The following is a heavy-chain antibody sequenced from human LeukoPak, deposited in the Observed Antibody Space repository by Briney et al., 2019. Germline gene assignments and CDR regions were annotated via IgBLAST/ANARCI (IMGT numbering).Heavy chain of an antibody. CDR1: GFTFSGYV. J-gene: IGHJ4*02. V-gene: IGHV3-23*01. CDR2: IIFSSSHI. D-gene: IGHD3-22*01. CDR3: AKHLYYDSSGYYPFFDY. Sequence: TGGSLRLSCAASGFTFSGYVMTWVRQAPGKGLECVSSIIFSSSHIYYADSVKGRFTISRDNSKNTLYLQMNSLRAEDTAVYYCAKHLYYDSSGYYPFFDYWGQGTLVTVSS.